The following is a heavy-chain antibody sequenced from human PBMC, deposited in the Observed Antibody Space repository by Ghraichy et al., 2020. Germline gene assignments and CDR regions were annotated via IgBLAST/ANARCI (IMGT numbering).Heavy chain of an antibody. Sequence: GGSLRLSCAASGFTFSSYWMHWVRQAPGKGLAWVSRINNDGSITTYADSVKGRFTISRDNAENTLYLQMNSLRAEDTAVYYCARDVLRRGQGTMVTVSS. CDR3: ARDVLR. J-gene: IGHJ3*01. CDR2: INNDGSIT. V-gene: IGHV3-74*01. D-gene: IGHD3-10*01. CDR1: GFTFSSYW.